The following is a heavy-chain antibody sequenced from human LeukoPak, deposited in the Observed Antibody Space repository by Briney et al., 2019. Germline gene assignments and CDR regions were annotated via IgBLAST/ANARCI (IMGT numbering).Heavy chain of an antibody. CDR1: GGSFSGYY. Sequence: SETLSLTCAVYGGSFSGYYWSWIRQPPGKGLEWIGEINHSGSTNYNPSLKSRVTISVDTSKNQFSLKLSSVAAADTAVYYCAGGGYPDSSGYYDYWGQGTLVTVSS. J-gene: IGHJ4*02. D-gene: IGHD3-22*01. CDR2: INHSGST. V-gene: IGHV4-34*01. CDR3: AGGGYPDSSGYYDY.